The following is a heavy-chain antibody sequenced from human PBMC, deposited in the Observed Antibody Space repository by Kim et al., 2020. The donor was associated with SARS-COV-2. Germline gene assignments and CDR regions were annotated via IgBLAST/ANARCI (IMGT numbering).Heavy chain of an antibody. V-gene: IGHV3-21*01. D-gene: IGHD1-1*01. J-gene: IGHJ4*02. CDR1: GFTFSSYS. CDR2: ISSSSSYI. Sequence: GGSLRLSCAASGFTFSSYSMNWVRQAPGKGLEWVSSISSSSSYIYYADSVKGRFTISRDNAKNSLYLQMNSLRAEDTAVYYCARDVELERQYFDYWGQGTLVTVSS. CDR3: ARDVELERQYFDY.